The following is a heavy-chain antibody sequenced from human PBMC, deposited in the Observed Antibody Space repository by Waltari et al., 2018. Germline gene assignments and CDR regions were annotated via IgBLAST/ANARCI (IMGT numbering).Heavy chain of an antibody. J-gene: IGHJ3*01. Sequence: QLNLQESGPGLVKPSETLLLTCSVSGGSITNNRNYWGWIRQPPGKGLEWTATISYSGATYYNPSLKSRVTISADTSKNQFALKLSSVTAADTAVYYCATYIGASIGTAAFDVWGQGTMVTVSS. V-gene: IGHV4-39*01. CDR1: GGSITNNRNY. CDR2: ISYSGAT. CDR3: ATYIGASIGTAAFDV. D-gene: IGHD3-16*01.